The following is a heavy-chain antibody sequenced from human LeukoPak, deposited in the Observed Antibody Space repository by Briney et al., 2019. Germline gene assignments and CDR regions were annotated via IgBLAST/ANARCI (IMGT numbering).Heavy chain of an antibody. CDR1: GYSISSGYH. CDR3: ARHSSGFDWYFDL. J-gene: IGHJ2*01. V-gene: IGHV4-38-2*02. Sequence: PSETLSLTCTVSGYSISSGYHWGWIRQPPGKGLEWIGSIYHSGSTYYNPSLKSRVTISVDTSKNQFSLKLSSVTAADTAVYYCARHSSGFDWYFDLWGRGTLVTVSS. CDR2: IYHSGST. D-gene: IGHD3-22*01.